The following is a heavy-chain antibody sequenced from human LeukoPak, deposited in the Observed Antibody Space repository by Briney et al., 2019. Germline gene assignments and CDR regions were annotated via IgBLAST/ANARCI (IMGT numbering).Heavy chain of an antibody. Sequence: GGSLRLSCAASGFSFSMYSMSWIRQAPGKGLEWVSVISDNGAVTFYGDSVKGRFTISRDNAKNSLYLQMNSLRAEDTAVYYCARGVAAGKIGYWGQGTLVTDSS. D-gene: IGHD6-13*01. CDR3: ARGVAAGKIGY. J-gene: IGHJ4*02. CDR2: ISDNGAVT. CDR1: GFSFSMYS. V-gene: IGHV3-21*01.